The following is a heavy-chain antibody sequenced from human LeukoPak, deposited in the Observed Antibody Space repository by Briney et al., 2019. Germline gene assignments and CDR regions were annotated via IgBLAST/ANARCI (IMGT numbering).Heavy chain of an antibody. CDR2: ISWDGGST. D-gene: IGHD3-16*01. CDR3: AGWGEDYEGFDY. V-gene: IGHV3-43*01. CDR1: GFTFDDYT. Sequence: PGGSLRLSCAASGFTFDDYTMHWVRQAPGKGLEWVSLISWDGGSTYYADSVRGRFTISRDNSKNSLYLQMNSLRTEDTALYYCAGWGEDYEGFDYWGQGTLVTVSS. J-gene: IGHJ4*02.